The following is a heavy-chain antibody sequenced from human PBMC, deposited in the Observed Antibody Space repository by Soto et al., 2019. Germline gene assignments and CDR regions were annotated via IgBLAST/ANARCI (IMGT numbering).Heavy chain of an antibody. CDR3: ARSEWELLRPYSYYGMDV. J-gene: IGHJ6*02. CDR1: GYSFTSYW. Sequence: GESLKISCKGSGYSFTSYWIGWVRQMPGKGLEWMGIIYPGDSDTRYSPSFQGQVTISADKSISTAYLQWSSLKASDTAMYYCARSEWELLRPYSYYGMDVWGQGTTVTVSS. V-gene: IGHV5-51*01. D-gene: IGHD1-26*01. CDR2: IYPGDSDT.